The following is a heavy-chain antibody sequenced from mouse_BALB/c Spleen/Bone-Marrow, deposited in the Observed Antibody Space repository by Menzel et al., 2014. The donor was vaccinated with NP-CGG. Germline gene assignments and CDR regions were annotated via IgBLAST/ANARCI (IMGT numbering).Heavy chain of an antibody. CDR1: GFNIKDTY. V-gene: IGHV14-3*02. CDR3: ARGGSSYGWYFDV. D-gene: IGHD1-1*01. Sequence: EVMLVESGAELVKPGASVKLSCTASGFNIKDTYMHWVKQRPEQGLEWIGGIDPANGNTKYDPKFQGKATITADTSSNTAYLQLSSLTSEDTAVYYCARGGSSYGWYFDVWGAGTTVTVSS. J-gene: IGHJ1*01. CDR2: IDPANGNT.